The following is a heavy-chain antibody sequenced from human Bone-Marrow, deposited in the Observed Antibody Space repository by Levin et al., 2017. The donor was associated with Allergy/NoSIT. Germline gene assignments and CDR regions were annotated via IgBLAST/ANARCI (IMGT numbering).Heavy chain of an antibody. J-gene: IGHJ4*02. V-gene: IGHV3-23*01. D-gene: IGHD6-6*01. Sequence: GESLKISCAASGFTFSSYAMSWVRQAPGKGLEWVSAISGSGGSTYYADSVKGRFTISRDNSKNTLYLQMNSLRAEDTAVYYCAKVSDEGELVPLLHLDYWGQGTLVTVSS. CDR3: AKVSDEGELVPLLHLDY. CDR2: ISGSGGST. CDR1: GFTFSSYA.